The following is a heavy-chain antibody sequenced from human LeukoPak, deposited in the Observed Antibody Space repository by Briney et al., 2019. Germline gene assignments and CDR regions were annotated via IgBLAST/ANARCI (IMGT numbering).Heavy chain of an antibody. Sequence: GRSLRLSCAASGFTFSDDYMNWIRQAPGKGLEWVSYISSSGDTTYYADSVRGRFTISRDNTKNSLYLQMNSLRAEDTAVYYCARDPFMTTGWGIDYWGQGTLVTVSS. CDR3: ARDPFMTTGWGIDY. J-gene: IGHJ4*01. CDR1: GFTFSDDY. CDR2: ISSSGDTT. V-gene: IGHV3-11*01. D-gene: IGHD4-17*01.